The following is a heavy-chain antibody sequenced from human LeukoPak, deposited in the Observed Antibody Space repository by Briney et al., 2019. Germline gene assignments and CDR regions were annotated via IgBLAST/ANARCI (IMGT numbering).Heavy chain of an antibody. Sequence: PGGSLRLSCAASGFTFSSYWMSWVRQAPGKGLEWVANIKQDGSEKYYVDSVKGRFTISRDNAKNSLYLQMNSLRAEDTAVYYCAGGYIVVVPRGRSWFDPWGQGTLVTVSS. V-gene: IGHV3-7*01. J-gene: IGHJ5*02. CDR1: GFTFSSYW. CDR3: AGGYIVVVPRGRSWFDP. CDR2: IKQDGSEK. D-gene: IGHD2-2*01.